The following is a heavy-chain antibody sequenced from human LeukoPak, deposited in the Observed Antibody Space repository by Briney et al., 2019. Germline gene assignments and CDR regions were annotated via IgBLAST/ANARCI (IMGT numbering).Heavy chain of an antibody. CDR2: IRYDGSKK. CDR1: GFTFSNYG. V-gene: IGHV3-30*02. CDR3: ANGPHYNILTGFYKVRSHLDY. J-gene: IGHJ4*02. Sequence: PGGSLRLSCAASGFTFSNYGMHWVRQAPGKGLEWVAFIRYDGSKKYYADSVKGRFTISRDNSKNTLYLQMNSLGAEDTAMYYCANGPHYNILTGFYKVRSHLDYWGQGTLVTVSS. D-gene: IGHD3-9*01.